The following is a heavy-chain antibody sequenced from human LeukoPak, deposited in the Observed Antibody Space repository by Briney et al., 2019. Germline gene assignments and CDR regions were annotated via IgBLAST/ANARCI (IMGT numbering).Heavy chain of an antibody. Sequence: GASVKVSCKASGYTFTTYDINWVRQAPGQGLEWMGWINPNGGGANYAQKFQGRVTMTRDTSISTAYMELSSLRSDDTAVYYCARRGTTVITDCWGQGTLVTVSS. D-gene: IGHD4-17*01. V-gene: IGHV1-2*02. J-gene: IGHJ4*02. CDR1: GYTFTTYD. CDR2: INPNGGGA. CDR3: ARRGTTVITDC.